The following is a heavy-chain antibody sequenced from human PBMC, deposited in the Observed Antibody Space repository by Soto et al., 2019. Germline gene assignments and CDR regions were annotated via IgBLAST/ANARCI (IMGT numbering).Heavy chain of an antibody. CDR3: ARGGSYGDFFDY. J-gene: IGHJ4*02. Sequence: SETLSLTCTVSGGSMSSNYWTWIRQSPGKGLEWIGYIYYTGSTKYNPSLKSRVTISLDTSKDQFSLRLTSVTSADTAVYYCARGGSYGDFFDYWGQGAQVTVSS. CDR1: GGSMSSNY. V-gene: IGHV4-59*01. D-gene: IGHD4-17*01. CDR2: IYYTGST.